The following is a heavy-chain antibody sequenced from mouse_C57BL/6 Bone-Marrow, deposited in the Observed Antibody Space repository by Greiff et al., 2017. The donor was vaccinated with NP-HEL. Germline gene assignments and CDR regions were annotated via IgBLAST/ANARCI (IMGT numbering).Heavy chain of an antibody. Sequence: EVKLVESGGGLVKPGGSLKLSCAASGFTFSDYGMHWVRQAPEKGLEWVAYISSGSSTIYYADTVKGRFTISRDNAKNTLFLQMTSLRSEDTARYYCARNDGYYVDAMDYWGQGTSVTVSS. D-gene: IGHD2-3*01. CDR1: GFTFSDYG. V-gene: IGHV5-17*01. CDR3: ARNDGYYVDAMDY. CDR2: ISSGSSTI. J-gene: IGHJ4*01.